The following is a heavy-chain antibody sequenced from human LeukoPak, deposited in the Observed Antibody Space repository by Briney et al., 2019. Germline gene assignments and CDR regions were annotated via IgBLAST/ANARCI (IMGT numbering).Heavy chain of an antibody. CDR3: ARDSGEDFWSGYHYFDY. CDR2: IRAYNGNT. V-gene: IGHV1-18*01. CDR1: GYTFTSYG. Sequence: ASVKVSCKASGYTFTSYGISWVRQAPGEGLEWMGWIRAYNGNTNYAQKLQGRVTMTTDTSTSTAYMELRSLRSDDTAVYYCARDSGEDFWSGYHYFDYWGQGTLVTVSS. J-gene: IGHJ4*02. D-gene: IGHD3-3*01.